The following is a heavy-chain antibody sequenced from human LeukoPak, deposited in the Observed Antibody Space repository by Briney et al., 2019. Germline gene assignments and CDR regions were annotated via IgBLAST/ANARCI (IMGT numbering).Heavy chain of an antibody. CDR2: IWYDGSNK. CDR3: ARELVATTHFDY. Sequence: GGFLRLSCAASGFTFSSYGMHWVRQAPGKGLEWVAVIWYDGSNKYYADSVKGRFTISRDNSKNTLYLQMNSLRAEDTAVYYCARELVATTHFDYWGQGTLVTVSS. CDR1: GFTFSSYG. V-gene: IGHV3-33*01. D-gene: IGHD5-12*01. J-gene: IGHJ4*02.